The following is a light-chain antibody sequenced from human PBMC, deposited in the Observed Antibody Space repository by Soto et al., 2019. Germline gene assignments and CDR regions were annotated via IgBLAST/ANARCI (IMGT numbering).Light chain of an antibody. J-gene: IGLJ2*01. CDR2: RNN. CDR3: AAWDDSLSGRV. V-gene: IGLV1-47*01. CDR1: SSNIGSNY. Sequence: QSVLTQPPSASGTPGQRVTISCSGSSSNIGSNYVYWYQQLPGTAPKLLLYRNNQRPSGVPDQFSGSKSGTSASLAISGLRSEDEADYYCAAWDDSLSGRVFGGGTKLTVL.